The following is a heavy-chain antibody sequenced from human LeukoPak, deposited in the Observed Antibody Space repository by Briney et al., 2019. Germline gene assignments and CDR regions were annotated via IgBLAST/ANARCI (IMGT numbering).Heavy chain of an antibody. J-gene: IGHJ4*02. CDR3: ARELILTGYYPDY. D-gene: IGHD3-9*01. CDR2: ISYDGSNK. Sequence: GGSLRLSCAASGFTFSSYAMHWVRQAPGKGLEWVAVISYDGSNKYYADSVKGRFTISRDNSKNTLYQQMNSLRAEDTAVYYCARELILTGYYPDYWGQGTLVTVSS. V-gene: IGHV3-30*04. CDR1: GFTFSSYA.